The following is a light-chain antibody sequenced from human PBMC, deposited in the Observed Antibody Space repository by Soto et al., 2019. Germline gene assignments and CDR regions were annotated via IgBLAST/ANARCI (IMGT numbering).Light chain of an antibody. CDR1: QSVSSNY. CDR2: GAS. CDR3: QQYGSSPRT. V-gene: IGKV3-20*01. Sequence: EIVLTQSPATLSLSPGERATLSCRASQSVSSNYLAWYQQKPGQAPRLLIYGASSRATGIPDRFSASGSGTDFTLTISRLEPEDFAVYYCQQYGSSPRTFGQGTKVDIK. J-gene: IGKJ1*01.